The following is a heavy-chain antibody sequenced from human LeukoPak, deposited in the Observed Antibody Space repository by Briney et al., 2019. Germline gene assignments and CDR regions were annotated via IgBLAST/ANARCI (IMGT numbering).Heavy chain of an antibody. CDR3: AWTYYDSSGYYNY. J-gene: IGHJ4*02. CDR2: INSDGSRT. D-gene: IGHD3-22*01. V-gene: IGHV3-74*01. CDR1: GFTFSSYW. Sequence: GGSLRLSCAASGFTFSSYWMHWVRQVPGKGLVWVSRINSDGSRTSYADSVKGRFTISRDNAKNTLYLQMNSLRAEDTAVYYCAWTYYDSSGYYNYWGQGTLVTVSS.